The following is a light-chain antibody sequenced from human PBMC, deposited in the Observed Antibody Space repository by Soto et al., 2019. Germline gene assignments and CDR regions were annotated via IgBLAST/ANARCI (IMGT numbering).Light chain of an antibody. CDR1: QAISTW. CDR2: AAS. J-gene: IGKJ4*01. V-gene: IGKV1-12*01. Sequence: DIQMTQSPSSVSASIGDRVTISCRASQAISTWLAWFQQKPGKAPNLLIYAASSLQSGVPSRFSGSGSGTDFTLTISNLQPEDFATYFCQQSHSFPLTFGGGTKVEIK. CDR3: QQSHSFPLT.